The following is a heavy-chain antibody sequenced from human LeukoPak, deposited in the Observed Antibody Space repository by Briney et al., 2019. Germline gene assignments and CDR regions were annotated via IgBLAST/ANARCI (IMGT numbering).Heavy chain of an antibody. D-gene: IGHD1-26*01. CDR1: GFTLSSYG. CDR3: ANSHHATKSPVTLGY. J-gene: IGHJ4*02. Sequence: GGSLRLSCAASGFTLSSYGMHWVRQAPGKGLEWVADISYDGSNKYYADSVKGRFTISRDNSKNTLYLQMNSLRAEDTAVYYCANSHHATKSPVTLGYWGQGTLVTVSS. CDR2: ISYDGSNK. V-gene: IGHV3-30*18.